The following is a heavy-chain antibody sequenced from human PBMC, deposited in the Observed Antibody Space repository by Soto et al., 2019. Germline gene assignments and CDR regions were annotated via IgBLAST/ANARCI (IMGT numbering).Heavy chain of an antibody. CDR1: GFTFSSYG. CDR3: AKGYNYGYSDAFDI. Sequence: PGGSLRLSCAASGFTFSSYGMHWVRQAPGKGLEWVAVISYDGSNKYYADSVKGRFTISRDNSKNTLYLQMNSLRAEDTAVYYCAKGYNYGYSDAFDIWGQGTMVTVSS. V-gene: IGHV3-30*18. J-gene: IGHJ3*02. CDR2: ISYDGSNK. D-gene: IGHD5-18*01.